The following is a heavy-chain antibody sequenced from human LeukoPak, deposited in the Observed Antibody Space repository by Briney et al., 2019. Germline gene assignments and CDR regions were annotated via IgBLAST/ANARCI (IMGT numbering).Heavy chain of an antibody. CDR2: ISDSGST. CDR3: AGWLGDYNWFDP. CDR1: GGSISSSGFY. D-gene: IGHD6-19*01. J-gene: IGHJ5*02. Sequence: SETLSLTCSVSGGSISSSGFYWGWIRQPPGKGLEWIASISDSGSTYYNPTLKSRVTISVDTSENQFSLKLSSVTAADTAVYYCAGWLGDYNWFDPWGQGTLVTVSS. V-gene: IGHV4-39*07.